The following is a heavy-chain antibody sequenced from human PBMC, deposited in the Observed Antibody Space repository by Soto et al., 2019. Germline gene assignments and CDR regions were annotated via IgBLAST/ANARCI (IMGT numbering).Heavy chain of an antibody. V-gene: IGHV4-59*08. CDR2: IYYSGST. D-gene: IGHD2-15*01. Sequence: SETLSLTCTVSGGSISSYYWSWIRQPPGKGLEWIGYIYYSGSTNYNPSLKSRVTISVDTSKNQFSLKLSSVTAADTAVYYCARHDRYCSGGSCSDIWEQGTMVTVSS. CDR1: GGSISSYY. J-gene: IGHJ3*02. CDR3: ARHDRYCSGGSCSDI.